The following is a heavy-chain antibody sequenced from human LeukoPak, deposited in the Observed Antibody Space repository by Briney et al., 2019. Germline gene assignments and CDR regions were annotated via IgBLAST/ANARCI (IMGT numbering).Heavy chain of an antibody. V-gene: IGHV4-59*01. CDR1: GGSISSYY. Sequence: SETLSLTCTVSGGSISSYYWSWIRQPPGKGLEWIGYIYYSGSTNYNPSLKSRVTISVDTSKNQFSLKLSSVTAADTAVYYCARYSYGSGIDYWGQRTMVTVSS. CDR2: IYYSGST. D-gene: IGHD5-18*01. CDR3: ARYSYGSGIDY. J-gene: IGHJ4*02.